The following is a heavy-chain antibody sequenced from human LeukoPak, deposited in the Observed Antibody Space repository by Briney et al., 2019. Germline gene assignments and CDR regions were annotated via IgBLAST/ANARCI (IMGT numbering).Heavy chain of an antibody. CDR2: IYYSGST. Sequence: SETLSLTCTVSGGSISSSSYYWGWIRQPPGKGVEWIGSIYYSGSTYYNPSLKSRVTISVDTSKNQFSLKLSSVTAADTAVYYCARQGSWYYFDYWGQGTLVTVSS. CDR3: ARQGSWYYFDY. V-gene: IGHV4-39*01. CDR1: GGSISSSSYY. D-gene: IGHD3-10*01. J-gene: IGHJ4*02.